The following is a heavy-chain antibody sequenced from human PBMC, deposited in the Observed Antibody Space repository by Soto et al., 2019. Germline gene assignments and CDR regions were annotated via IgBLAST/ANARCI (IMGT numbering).Heavy chain of an antibody. Sequence: QVQLVESGGGVVQPGRSLRLSCAASGFTFSSYGMHWVRQAPGKGLEWVAVISYDGSNKYYADSVKGRFTISRDNSKNTLYLQMNSLRAEDTAVCYCAKESVRLWFGGFNWFDPWGQGTLVTVSS. V-gene: IGHV3-30*18. CDR2: ISYDGSNK. J-gene: IGHJ5*02. CDR1: GFTFSSYG. CDR3: AKESVRLWFGGFNWFDP. D-gene: IGHD3-10*01.